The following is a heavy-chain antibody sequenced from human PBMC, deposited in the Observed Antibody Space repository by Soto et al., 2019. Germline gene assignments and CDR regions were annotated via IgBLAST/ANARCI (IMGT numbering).Heavy chain of an antibody. V-gene: IGHV3-33*06. CDR2: IWYDGGNK. J-gene: IGHJ4*02. CDR1: GFTFDNFA. CDR3: AKAGHGDYGWS. Sequence: QVYLEESGGGVVQPGRSLRLSCAASGFTFDNFAMHWVRQAPGKGLEWVAVIWYDGGNKYYADSVKGRFSISRDNSKNTLSLQMSSLRVDDTAVYYCAKAGHGDYGWSWGQGTPVTVSS. D-gene: IGHD4-17*01.